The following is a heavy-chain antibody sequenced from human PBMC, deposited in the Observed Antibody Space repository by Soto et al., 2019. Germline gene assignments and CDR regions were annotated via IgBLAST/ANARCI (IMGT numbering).Heavy chain of an antibody. CDR3: ARDPRYSSSFGTYYYYGMDA. D-gene: IGHD6-6*01. CDR2: IIPIFGTA. CDR1: GGTFSSYA. J-gene: IGHJ6*02. V-gene: IGHV1-69*13. Sequence: GASVKVSCKASGGTFSSYAISWVRQAPGQGLEWMGGIIPIFGTANYAQKFQGRVTITADESTSTAYMELSSLRSEDTAVYYCARDPRYSSSFGTYYYYGMDAWGQGTTVTVSS.